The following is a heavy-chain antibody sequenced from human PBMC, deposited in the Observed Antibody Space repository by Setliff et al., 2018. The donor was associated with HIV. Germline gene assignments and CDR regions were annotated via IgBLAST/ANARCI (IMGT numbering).Heavy chain of an antibody. J-gene: IGHJ4*02. CDR2: INHSGST. V-gene: IGHV4-34*01. CDR1: GGSFTDIGGSFTDYY. CDR3: ARGRGARFLPIKIFDY. D-gene: IGHD3-10*01. Sequence: SETLSLTCAVFGGSFTDIGGSFTDYYWIWIRQPPGKGLEWIGEINHSGSTHYNPSLKSRFTISIDASTNQVSLTLSSVTAADTAVYYCARGRGARFLPIKIFDYWAQGTLVTVS.